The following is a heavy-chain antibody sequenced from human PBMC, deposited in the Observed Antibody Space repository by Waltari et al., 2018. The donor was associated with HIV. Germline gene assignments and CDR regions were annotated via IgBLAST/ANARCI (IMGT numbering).Heavy chain of an antibody. CDR2: INPDSGVT. Sequence: QVQTVPAGAEVKKPGASVTVSGQHYGYTIINYYIHWVRQAPGQGLEWMGWINPDSGVTKSGQEFQGRVTMTRDTSISTVFLQLSGLRSDDTGVYYCARVGSSWNFGSHNFDIWGQGTMVTVSS. D-gene: IGHD1-7*01. V-gene: IGHV1-2*02. CDR3: ARVGSSWNFGSHNFDI. J-gene: IGHJ3*02. CDR1: GYTIINYY.